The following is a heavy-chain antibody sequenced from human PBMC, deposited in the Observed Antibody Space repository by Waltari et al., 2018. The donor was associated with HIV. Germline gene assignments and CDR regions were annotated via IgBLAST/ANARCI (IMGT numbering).Heavy chain of an antibody. V-gene: IGHV1-3*01. CDR2: INPGNGNT. J-gene: IGHJ4*02. CDR1: GYSFSRYV. CDR3: ARDVAETAATPSALDY. D-gene: IGHD6-13*01. Sequence: VQLVQSGAEVKKPGASVKVSCKASGYSFSRYVIHWVRQAPGQRLEWMGWINPGNGNTKDSQKFEGRDTITKDTSASMAYMELSSLMSGDTAIYYCARDVAETAATPSALDYWGQGTLVTVSS.